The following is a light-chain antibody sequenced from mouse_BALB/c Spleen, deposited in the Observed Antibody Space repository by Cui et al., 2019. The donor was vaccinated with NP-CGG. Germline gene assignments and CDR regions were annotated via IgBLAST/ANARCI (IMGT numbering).Light chain of an antibody. CDR2: GTN. V-gene: IGLV1*01. J-gene: IGLJ1*01. CDR1: TGAVTTSNY. CDR3: ALWYSNHWV. Sequence: QAVVIQQSSPTTSPGETVTLTCRSSTGAVTTSNYANWVQEKPDHLFTGLIGGTNNRAPGVPARFSGSLIGDKAALTITGAQTEDEAIYFCALWYSNHWVFSGGTKLTVL.